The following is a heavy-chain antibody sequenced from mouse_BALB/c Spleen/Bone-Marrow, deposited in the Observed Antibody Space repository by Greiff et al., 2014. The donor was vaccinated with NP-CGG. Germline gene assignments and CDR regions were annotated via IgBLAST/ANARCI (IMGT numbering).Heavy chain of an antibody. CDR1: GFDFSRYW. CDR2: INPGSSTI. J-gene: IGHJ4*01. V-gene: IGHV4-2*02. D-gene: IGHD3-1*01. Sequence: EVQLQQSGGGLVQPGGSLNLSCAASGFDFSRYWMSWARQAPGKGQEWIGEINPGSSTINYTPSLKDKFIISRDNAKNTLYLQMSQVRSEDTALYYCARSAFYALDYWGQGTSVTVSS. CDR3: ARSAFYALDY.